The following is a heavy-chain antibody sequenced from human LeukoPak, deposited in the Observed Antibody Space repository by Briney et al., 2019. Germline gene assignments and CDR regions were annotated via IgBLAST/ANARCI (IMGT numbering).Heavy chain of an antibody. J-gene: IGHJ3*02. D-gene: IGHD3-10*01. Sequence: SVKVSCKASGGTFSSYAISWVRQAPGQGLEWMGRIIPIFGTANYAQKFQGRVTITTDESTSTAYMELSSLRSEDTAVYYCARGRGLGITMPVDAFDIWGQGTMATVSS. CDR3: ARGRGLGITMPVDAFDI. CDR1: GGTFSSYA. CDR2: IIPIFGTA. V-gene: IGHV1-69*05.